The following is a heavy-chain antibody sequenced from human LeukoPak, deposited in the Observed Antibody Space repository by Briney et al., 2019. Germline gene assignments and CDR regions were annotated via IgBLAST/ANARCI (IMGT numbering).Heavy chain of an antibody. V-gene: IGHV3-48*03. J-gene: IGHJ4*02. CDR1: GFTFSTSA. CDR3: ARSNGLRYFDR. CDR2: FGSTGTI. Sequence: PGGSLRLSCVTSGFTFSTSAMNWIRQAPGKGLEWLAYFGSTGTIHYADSLRGRFTISRDNAEMSLFLQMNSLRVDDTAVYYCARSNGLRYFDRWGQGTLVTVSS. D-gene: IGHD4-11*01.